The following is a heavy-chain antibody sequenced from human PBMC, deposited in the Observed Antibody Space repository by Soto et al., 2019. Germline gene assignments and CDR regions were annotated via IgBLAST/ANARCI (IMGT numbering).Heavy chain of an antibody. Sequence: GGSLRLSCAASGFTFSSYSMNWVRQAPGKGLEWVSYISSSSSTIYYADSVKGRFTISRDNAKNSLYLQMNSLRAEDTAVYYFLKAGTSAGWFDPCGQRSLVPVSS. D-gene: IGHD6-13*01. CDR3: LKAGTSAGWFDP. CDR1: GFTFSSYS. J-gene: IGHJ5*02. CDR2: ISSSSSTI. V-gene: IGHV3-48*01.